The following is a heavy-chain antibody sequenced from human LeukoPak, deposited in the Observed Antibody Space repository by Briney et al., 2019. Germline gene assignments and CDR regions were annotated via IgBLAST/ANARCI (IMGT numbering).Heavy chain of an antibody. Sequence: ASVKVSCKASGYTFTGYYMHWVRQAPGQGLEWMGWINPNSGGTNYAQKFQGRVTMTRDTSISTAYMELSRLRSDDTAVYHCARVKAAAPVYYYYGMDVWGQGTTVTVSS. CDR2: INPNSGGT. J-gene: IGHJ6*02. V-gene: IGHV1-2*02. CDR3: ARVKAAAPVYYYYGMDV. D-gene: IGHD6-13*01. CDR1: GYTFTGYY.